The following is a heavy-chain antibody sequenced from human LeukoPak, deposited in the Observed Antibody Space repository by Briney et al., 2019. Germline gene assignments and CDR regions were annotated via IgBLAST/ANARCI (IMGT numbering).Heavy chain of an antibody. D-gene: IGHD3-22*01. CDR3: AKASRIPHYYDSSGYSDY. J-gene: IGHJ4*02. V-gene: IGHV3-23*01. Sequence: PGGTLRLSCAASGFTFSSYGMSWVRQAPGKGLEWVSAISGSGGSTYYADSVKGRFTTSRDNSKNTLYLQMNSLRAEDTAVYYCAKASRIPHYYDSSGYSDYWGQGTLVTVSS. CDR2: ISGSGGST. CDR1: GFTFSSYG.